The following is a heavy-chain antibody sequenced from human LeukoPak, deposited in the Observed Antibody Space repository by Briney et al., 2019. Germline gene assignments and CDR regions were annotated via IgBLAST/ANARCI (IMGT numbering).Heavy chain of an antibody. V-gene: IGHV1-69*10. Sequence: SVKVSCKASGGTFSSYTISWVRQAPGQGLEWMGGIIPIRSRGNNSHKFQGRVPITVDKSTTTASMELSMHRPEATAVSYCSRAPYYYGSGSTHGFDYWGQGTLVTVSS. CDR3: SRAPYYYGSGSTHGFDY. D-gene: IGHD3-10*01. J-gene: IGHJ4*02. CDR2: IIPIRSRG. CDR1: GGTFSSYT.